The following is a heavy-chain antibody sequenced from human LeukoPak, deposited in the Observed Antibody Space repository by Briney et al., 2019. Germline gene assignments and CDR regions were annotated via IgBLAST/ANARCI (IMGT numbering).Heavy chain of an antibody. Sequence: GGSLRLSCAASGFTFSSNSMNWVRQAPGKGLEWVANIKQDGSEKYYVDSVKGRFTISRDNAKNSLYLQMNSLRAEDTAVYYCASSRSHDSSGYYPDWGQGTLVTVSS. CDR1: GFTFSSNS. CDR2: IKQDGSEK. V-gene: IGHV3-7*01. D-gene: IGHD3-22*01. J-gene: IGHJ4*02. CDR3: ASSRSHDSSGYYPD.